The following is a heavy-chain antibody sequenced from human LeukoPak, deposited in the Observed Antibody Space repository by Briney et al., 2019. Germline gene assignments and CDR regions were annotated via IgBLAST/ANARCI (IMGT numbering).Heavy chain of an antibody. J-gene: IGHJ4*02. CDR3: ARDIKDY. Sequence: GGSLRLSCAASGFTFSNYWMTWVRQAPGKGLEWVANMKGDGSQKNYVDSVKGRFIVSRDNGKNSLYLQMNSLRAEDTAVYYCARDIKDYWGQGTLVTVSS. CDR1: GFTFSNYW. V-gene: IGHV3-7*01. CDR2: MKGDGSQK. D-gene: IGHD1-14*01.